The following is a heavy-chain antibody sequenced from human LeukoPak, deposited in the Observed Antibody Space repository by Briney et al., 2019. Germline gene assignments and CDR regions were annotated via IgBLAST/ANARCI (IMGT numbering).Heavy chain of an antibody. D-gene: IGHD3-10*01. J-gene: IGHJ3*02. V-gene: IGHV1-69*05. CDR3: AREEERRYYGSGSSRSAFDI. CDR1: GGTFSSYA. CDR2: IIPIFGTA. Sequence: SVKVSCKASGGTFSSYAISWVRQAPGQGLEWMGGIIPIFGTANYAQKFQGRVTITTDEPTSTAYMELSSLRSEDTAVYYCAREEERRYYGSGSSRSAFDIWGQGTMVTVSS.